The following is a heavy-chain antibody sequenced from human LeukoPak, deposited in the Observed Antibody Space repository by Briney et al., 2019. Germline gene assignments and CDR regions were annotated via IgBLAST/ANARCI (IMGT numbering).Heavy chain of an antibody. CDR1: GGSISSHY. J-gene: IGHJ6*02. CDR3: ASNLPAPDV. CDR2: IHHSGFS. V-gene: IGHV4-4*09. Sequence: SETLSLTCTVSGGSISSHYWSWTRQPPGKGLEWIGYIHHSGFSTYNPSLRSRVTISLDTSKSQLSLKLTSVTAADTAMYYCASNLPAPDVWGQGTTVTVSS.